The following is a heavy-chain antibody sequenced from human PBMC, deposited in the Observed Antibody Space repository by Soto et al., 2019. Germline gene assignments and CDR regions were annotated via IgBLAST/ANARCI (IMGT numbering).Heavy chain of an antibody. V-gene: IGHV3-30*14. CDR3: ARVGYAVTTGGAFDI. CDR2: ISYDGTN. CDR1: GFTFSSYA. J-gene: IGHJ3*02. Sequence: GGSLRLSCAVSGFTFSSYAMHWVRQAPGKGLEWVAVISYDGTNNYADSVKGRFTISRDNSKNTLYLQMNSLRAEDTAVYYCARVGYAVTTGGAFDIWGQGTMVTVSS. D-gene: IGHD4-17*01.